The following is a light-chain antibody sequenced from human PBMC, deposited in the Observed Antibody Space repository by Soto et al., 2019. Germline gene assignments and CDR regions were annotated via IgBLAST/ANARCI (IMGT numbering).Light chain of an antibody. Sequence: DIQMTQSPSSLSASVGDRVTITCRASQSITSYLNWYQQKAGKAPKLLIYAASSLQSGVQSRFRGSASGTDYALNISSLQPEDFADYYCHHSQSPPFTFGPGTKVDIK. CDR1: QSITSY. V-gene: IGKV1-39*01. CDR2: AAS. CDR3: HHSQSPPFT. J-gene: IGKJ3*01.